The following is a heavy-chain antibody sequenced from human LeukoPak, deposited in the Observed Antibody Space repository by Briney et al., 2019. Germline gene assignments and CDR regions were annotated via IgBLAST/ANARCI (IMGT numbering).Heavy chain of an antibody. D-gene: IGHD6-19*01. CDR2: ISSSSSTI. V-gene: IGHV3-48*01. CDR3: ARDQWLDY. Sequence: GGSLRLSCAASGFTFSGYIMNWVRQAPGKGLEWVSFISSSSSTIYYADSVKGRFTISRDSAKNSLYLQMNSLRAEDTAVYYCARDQWLDYWGQGTLVTVSS. J-gene: IGHJ4*02. CDR1: GFTFSGYI.